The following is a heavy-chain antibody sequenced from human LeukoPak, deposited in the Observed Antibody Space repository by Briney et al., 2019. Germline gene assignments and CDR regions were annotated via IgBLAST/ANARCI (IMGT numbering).Heavy chain of an antibody. Sequence: SETLSLTCAVSGGSISSGGYSWSWIRQPPGKGLEWIGYIYHSGSTYYNPSLKSRVTISVDTSKNQSSLKLSSVTAADTAVYYCARGSGREWFDPWGQGTLVTVSS. CDR2: IYHSGST. CDR3: ARGSGREWFDP. D-gene: IGHD3-10*01. CDR1: GGSISSGGYS. V-gene: IGHV4-30-2*02. J-gene: IGHJ5*02.